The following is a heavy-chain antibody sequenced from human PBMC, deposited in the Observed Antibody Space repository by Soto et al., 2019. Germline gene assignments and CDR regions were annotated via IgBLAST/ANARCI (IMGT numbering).Heavy chain of an antibody. CDR2: ISYNGGNR. V-gene: IGHV3-30*04. CDR3: ARGDREDTAVVIGVRPGEYGVDV. D-gene: IGHD2-15*01. Sequence: QVQLVESGGGMVQPGRSLRLSCAASGLTFSNYAMHWVRQAPGKGLECVAVISYNGGNRFYRDYVKGRFTISRDNSKNTVHLQIDSLRYEDAAVYYCARGDREDTAVVIGVRPGEYGVDVWGQGTTVTVSS. CDR1: GLTFSNYA. J-gene: IGHJ6*02.